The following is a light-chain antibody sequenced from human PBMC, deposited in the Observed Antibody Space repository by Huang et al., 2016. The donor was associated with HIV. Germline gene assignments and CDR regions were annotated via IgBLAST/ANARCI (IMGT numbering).Light chain of an antibody. J-gene: IGKJ4*01. CDR3: QQYYSTPLT. Sequence: DIVMTQSPDSLVVSLGERASINCKSSQTLLFFSNKRNYLAWYPQKPGQPPKLLISWASSRESGVPDRFSGSGSETDFTLTISSLQPEDAAIYYCQQYYSTPLTFARGTKVEIK. CDR2: WAS. CDR1: QTLLFFSNKRNY. V-gene: IGKV4-1*01.